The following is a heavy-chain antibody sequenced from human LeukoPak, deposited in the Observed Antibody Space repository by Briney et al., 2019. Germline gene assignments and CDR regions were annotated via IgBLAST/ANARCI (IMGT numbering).Heavy chain of an antibody. J-gene: IGHJ4*02. CDR3: ARSAGIVKRDY. CDR2: INPNSGGT. Sequence: ASVKVSCKGSGYTFTDYYMHWVRQPPGQGLEWMGCINPNSGGTHFAQRFQGRVTMTSDTSISKAYMELSSLSSDGTAVYSCARSAGIVKRDYWGQGTLVTVTA. D-gene: IGHD1-26*01. V-gene: IGHV1-2*02. CDR1: GYTFTDYY.